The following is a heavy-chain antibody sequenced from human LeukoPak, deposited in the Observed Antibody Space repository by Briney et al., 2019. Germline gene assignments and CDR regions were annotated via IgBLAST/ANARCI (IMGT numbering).Heavy chain of an antibody. J-gene: IGHJ3*02. CDR2: ISYDGSNK. Sequence: PGRSLRLSCAASGFTFSSYAMHWVRQAPGKGLEWVAVISYDGSNKYYADSVKGRFTISRDNSKNTLYLQMNSLRAEDTAVYYCARLWLGNAFDIWGQGTMVTVSS. CDR1: GFTFSSYA. D-gene: IGHD6-19*01. CDR3: ARLWLGNAFDI. V-gene: IGHV3-30*04.